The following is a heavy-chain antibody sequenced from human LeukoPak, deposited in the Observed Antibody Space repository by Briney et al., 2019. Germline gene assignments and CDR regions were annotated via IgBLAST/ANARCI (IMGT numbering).Heavy chain of an antibody. CDR2: IYYSGST. D-gene: IGHD3/OR15-3a*01. V-gene: IGHV4-39*01. Sequence: SETLSLTCTVSGGSISSSSYYWGWIRQPPGKGLEWIGSIYYSGSTYYNPSLKSRVTISVDTSKNQFSLKLSSVTAADTAVYYCARLGFSGLTDYWGQGTLVTASS. CDR1: GGSISSSSYY. CDR3: ARLGFSGLTDY. J-gene: IGHJ4*02.